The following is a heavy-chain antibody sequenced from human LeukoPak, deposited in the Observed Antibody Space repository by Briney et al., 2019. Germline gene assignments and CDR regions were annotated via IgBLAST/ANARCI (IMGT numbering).Heavy chain of an antibody. D-gene: IGHD3-10*01. J-gene: IGHJ4*02. CDR3: ARDRITMVRGVIVNPLGY. Sequence: GASVKVSCKASGYTFTGYYMHWVRQAPGQGLEWMGWINPNSGGTNYAQKFQGRVTTTRDTSISTAYMELSRLRSDDTAVYYCARDRITMVRGVIVNPLGYWGQGTLVTVSS. CDR2: INPNSGGT. CDR1: GYTFTGYY. V-gene: IGHV1-2*02.